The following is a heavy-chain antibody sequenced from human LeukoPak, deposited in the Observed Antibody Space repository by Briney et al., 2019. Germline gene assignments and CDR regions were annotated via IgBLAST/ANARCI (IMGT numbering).Heavy chain of an antibody. D-gene: IGHD5-18*01. CDR2: IYTSGST. J-gene: IGHJ6*03. CDR3: ARELWLYYYYYMDV. Sequence: SETLSLTCTVSGGSISSYYWSWIRQPAGKGLEWIGRIYTSGSTNYNPSLKSRVTMSVDTSKNQFSLKLSSVTAADTAVYYCARELWLYYYYYMDVWGKGTTVTISS. V-gene: IGHV4-4*07. CDR1: GGSISSYY.